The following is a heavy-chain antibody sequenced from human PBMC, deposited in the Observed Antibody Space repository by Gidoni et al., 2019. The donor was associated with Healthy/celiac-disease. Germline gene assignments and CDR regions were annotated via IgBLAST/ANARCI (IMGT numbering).Heavy chain of an antibody. CDR1: GFTFSNAW. CDR2: IKSNTDGGTT. J-gene: IGHJ6*02. CDR3: TTLNYYDYGMDV. Sequence: EVQLMESGGGLVKHGGSLRLSWEASGFTFSNAWMSWVRQAPGKGLEWVGRIKSNTDGGTTDYAAPVKGRVTLSRDDSKNTLYLQMNSLKTEDTAVYYCTTLNYYDYGMDVWGQGTTVTVSS. V-gene: IGHV3-15*01.